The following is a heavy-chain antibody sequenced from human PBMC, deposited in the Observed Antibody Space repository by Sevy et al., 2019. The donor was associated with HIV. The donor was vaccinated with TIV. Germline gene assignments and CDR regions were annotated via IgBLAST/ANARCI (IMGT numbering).Heavy chain of an antibody. CDR2: ISSDSGAI. CDR1: GHTFSDYY. Sequence: ASVKVSCKASGHTFSDYYIQWVRQAPGQRLEWMGWISSDSGAISYAQKFQGRVTMTSDTSISTVYMELSRLRSDDTAVYYCATEYSYDYWGQGTLVTVSS. V-gene: IGHV1-2*02. J-gene: IGHJ4*02. CDR3: ATEYSYDY. D-gene: IGHD4-4*01.